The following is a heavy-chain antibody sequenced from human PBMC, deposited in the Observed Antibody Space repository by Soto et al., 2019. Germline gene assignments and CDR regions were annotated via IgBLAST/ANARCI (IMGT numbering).Heavy chain of an antibody. D-gene: IGHD3-3*01. CDR3: ARDTVLRFSEWLLPRDYYYGMDV. V-gene: IGHV1-69*13. CDR2: IIPIFGTA. J-gene: IGHJ6*02. CDR1: GGTFSSYA. Sequence: SVKVSCKASGGTFSSYAISWVRQAPGQGLEWMGGIIPIFGTANYAQKFQGRVTITADESTSTAYMELSSLRSEDTAVYYCARDTVLRFSEWLLPRDYYYGMDVWGQGTTVTVSS.